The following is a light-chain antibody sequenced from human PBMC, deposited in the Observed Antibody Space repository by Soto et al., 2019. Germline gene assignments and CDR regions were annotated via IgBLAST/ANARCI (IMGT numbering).Light chain of an antibody. CDR2: EVS. J-gene: IGLJ2*01. CDR1: SSDVGGYNY. V-gene: IGLV2-14*01. Sequence: QSALTQPASVSGSPGQSITIACTGTSSDVGGYNYVSWYQHHPGKAPKRMIYEVSNRPSGVSNRFSGSKSGNTASLTISGLQADDEADYYCSSYTSSSPLVFGGGTKLTVL. CDR3: SSYTSSSPLV.